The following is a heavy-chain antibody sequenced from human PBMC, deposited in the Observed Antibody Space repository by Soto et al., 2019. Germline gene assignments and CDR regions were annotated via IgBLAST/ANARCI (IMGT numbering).Heavy chain of an antibody. V-gene: IGHV4-59*01. CDR2: IYYSGST. D-gene: IGHD6-6*01. CDR3: ARESIAARVFDY. J-gene: IGHJ4*02. CDR1: GGSISSYY. Sequence: PSETLSLTCTVSGGSISSYYWSWIRQPPGKGLEWIGYIYYSGSTNYNPSLKSRVTISVDTSKNQFSLKLSSVTAADTAVYYCARESIAARVFDYWGKGTLVTVSS.